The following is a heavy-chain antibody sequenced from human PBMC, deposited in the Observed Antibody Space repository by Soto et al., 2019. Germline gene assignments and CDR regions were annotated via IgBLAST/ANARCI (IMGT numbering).Heavy chain of an antibody. CDR3: ARDPMVVRGVIAPYYYYGMDV. Sequence: ASVKVSCKASGYTFTSYYMHWVRQAPGQGLEWMGIIIPSGGSTSYAQKFQGRVTMTRDTSTSTVYMELSSLRSEDTAVYYCARDPMVVRGVIAPYYYYGMDVWGQGTTVTVSS. V-gene: IGHV1-46*03. D-gene: IGHD3-10*01. CDR2: IIPSGGST. CDR1: GYTFTSYY. J-gene: IGHJ6*02.